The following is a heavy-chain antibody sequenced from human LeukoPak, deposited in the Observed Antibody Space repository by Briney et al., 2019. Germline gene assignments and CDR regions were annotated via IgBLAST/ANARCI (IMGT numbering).Heavy chain of an antibody. CDR3: AKQLSSNAN. J-gene: IGHJ4*02. V-gene: IGHV3-7*01. CDR1: GFTFSAYS. CDR2: TNQDGSEK. Sequence: PGGSLRLSCAASGFTFSAYSMNWVRQAPGKGLEWVANTNQDGSEKYYADSVKGRFTISRDNAKNSLDLQMNGLRAEDTAVYYCAKQLSSNANWGQGTLVTVSS. D-gene: IGHD5-18*01.